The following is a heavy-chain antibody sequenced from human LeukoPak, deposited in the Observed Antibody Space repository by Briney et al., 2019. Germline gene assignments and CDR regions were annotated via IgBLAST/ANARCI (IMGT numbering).Heavy chain of an antibody. CDR1: GGSISSSSYY. J-gene: IGHJ4*02. CDR3: ARVDYDILTGYYGVLDY. D-gene: IGHD3-9*01. CDR2: IYYSGST. V-gene: IGHV4-39*07. Sequence: SETLSLTCTVSGGSISSSSYYWGWIRQPPGKGLEWIGSIYYSGSTYYNPSLRSRVTISLDTSKNQFSLKLSSVTAADTAVYYCARVDYDILTGYYGVLDYWGQGTLVTVSS.